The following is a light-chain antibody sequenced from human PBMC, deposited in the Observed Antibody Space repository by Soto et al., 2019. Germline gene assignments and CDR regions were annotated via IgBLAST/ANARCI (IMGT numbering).Light chain of an antibody. Sequence: EIVLTQSPATLSVSPGERAILSCRASQSISTKLAWYQQKPGRAPRLLIYGASTRATGIPARFSGSGSGTEFTRTIISLQSEDFAVYYCQEYNKWFSISFGQGTRLEIK. CDR2: GAS. CDR3: QEYNKWFSIS. V-gene: IGKV3-15*01. J-gene: IGKJ5*01. CDR1: QSISTK.